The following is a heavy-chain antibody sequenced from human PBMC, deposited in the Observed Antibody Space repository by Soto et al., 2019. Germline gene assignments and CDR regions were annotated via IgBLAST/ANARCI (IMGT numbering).Heavy chain of an antibody. J-gene: IGHJ4*02. V-gene: IGHV3-23*01. Sequence: EVQLLQSGGGLGQPGGSLTLSCAASGFTFNNFAMTWVRQAPGKGLEWVSSVSSGGDNTWYADSVKGRFTISRDNPKNTLYLRMNILSAADTAVYYCAKVQLPHSNYGGGSLLDFWGQGTLVTVSS. D-gene: IGHD4-4*01. CDR1: GFTFNNFA. CDR3: AKVQLPHSNYGGGSLLDF. CDR2: VSSGGDNT.